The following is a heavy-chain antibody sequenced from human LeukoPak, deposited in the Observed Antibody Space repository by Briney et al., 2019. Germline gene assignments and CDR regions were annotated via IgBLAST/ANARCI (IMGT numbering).Heavy chain of an antibody. V-gene: IGHV3-21*01. CDR3: ARDEAYYDFWSGYYPPPTNNYYMDV. Sequence: GGSLRLSCAASGFTFSSYSMNWVRQAPGKGLEWVSSISSSSSYIYYADSVKGRFTISRDNAKNSLYLQMNSLRAGGTAVYYCARDEAYYDFWSGYYPPPTNNYYMDVWGKGTTVTVSS. CDR1: GFTFSSYS. D-gene: IGHD3-3*01. J-gene: IGHJ6*03. CDR2: ISSSSSYI.